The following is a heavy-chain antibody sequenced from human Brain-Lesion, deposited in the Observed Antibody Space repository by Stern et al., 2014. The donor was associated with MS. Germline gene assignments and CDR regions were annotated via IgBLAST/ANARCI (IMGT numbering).Heavy chain of an antibody. V-gene: IGHV3-74*02. J-gene: IGHJ5*01. CDR1: GFTFSNYW. D-gene: IGHD3-10*01. CDR3: ARGERWFDS. CDR2: VNNDGRRT. Sequence: DVQLVESGGGLVQPGGSLRLSCAASGFTFSNYWMHWVRQAPGQGLVWVSRVNNDGRRTSYADSVKGRFTMSRDNAKNTLYLQMNSLRVEDTAIYYCARGERWFDSWGQGTLVTVSS.